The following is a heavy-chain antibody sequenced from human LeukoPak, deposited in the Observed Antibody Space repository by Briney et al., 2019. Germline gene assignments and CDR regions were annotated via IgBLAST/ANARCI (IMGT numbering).Heavy chain of an antibody. V-gene: IGHV3-21*01. CDR2: ISSSSSYI. CDR3: ARDGYSYGLPTDY. CDR1: GFTFSSYA. D-gene: IGHD5-18*01. Sequence: PGGSLRLSCAASGFTFSSYAMSWVRQAPGKGLEWVSSISSSSSYIYYADSVKGRFTISRDNAKNSLYLQMNSLRAEDTAVYYCARDGYSYGLPTDYWGQGTLVTVSS. J-gene: IGHJ4*02.